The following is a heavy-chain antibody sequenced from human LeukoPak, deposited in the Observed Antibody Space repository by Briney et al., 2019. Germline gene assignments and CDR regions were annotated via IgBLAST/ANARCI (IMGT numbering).Heavy chain of an antibody. Sequence: SETLSLTCAVSGGSISSSNWWSWVRQPPGKGLEWIGEIYHSGSTNYNPSLKSRVTISVDKSKNQFSLKLSSVTAADTAVYYCATTDTAMVTLDYWGQGTLVTVSS. J-gene: IGHJ4*02. CDR1: GGSISSSNW. CDR3: ATTDTAMVTLDY. CDR2: IYHSGST. D-gene: IGHD5-18*01. V-gene: IGHV4-4*02.